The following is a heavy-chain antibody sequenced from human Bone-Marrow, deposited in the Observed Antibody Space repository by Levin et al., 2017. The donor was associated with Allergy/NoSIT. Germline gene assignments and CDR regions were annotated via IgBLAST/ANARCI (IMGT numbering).Heavy chain of an antibody. CDR3: ALPGGYSLGLDVGLRY. CDR1: GYTFTGYY. Sequence: GESLKISCKASGYTFTGYYMHWVRQAPGQGLEWMGWINPNSGGTNYAQKFQGRVTMTRDTSISTAYMELSRLRSDDTAVYYCALPGGYSLGLDVGLRYWGQGTLVTVSS. J-gene: IGHJ4*02. CDR2: INPNSGGT. V-gene: IGHV1-2*02. D-gene: IGHD5-18*01.